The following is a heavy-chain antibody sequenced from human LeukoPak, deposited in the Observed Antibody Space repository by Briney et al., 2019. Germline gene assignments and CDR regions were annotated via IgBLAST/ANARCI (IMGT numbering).Heavy chain of an antibody. CDR3: ARSRNLGYCSSTSCYVDWFDP. V-gene: IGHV4-38-2*01. CDR2: IYHSGST. CDR1: GYSISSGYY. J-gene: IGHJ5*02. Sequence: SETLSLTCAVSGYSISSGYYWGWIQQPPGKGLEWIGSIYHSGSTYYNPSLKSRVTISVDTSKNQFSPKLSSVAVADTAVYYCARSRNLGYCSSTSCYVDWFDPWGQGTLVTVSS. D-gene: IGHD2-2*01.